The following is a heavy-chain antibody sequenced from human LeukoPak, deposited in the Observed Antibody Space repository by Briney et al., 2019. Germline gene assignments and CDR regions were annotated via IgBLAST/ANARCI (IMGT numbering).Heavy chain of an antibody. J-gene: IGHJ4*02. CDR1: GFTFSSYS. V-gene: IGHV3-21*01. D-gene: IGHD3-22*01. CDR3: ARSEYYYDSSGYYFDY. Sequence: PGGSLRHSCAASGFTFSSYSMNWVRQAPGRGLEWVSSISSSSSYIYYADSVKGRFTISRDNAKNSLYLQMNSLRAEDTAVYYCARSEYYYDSSGYYFDYWGQGTLVTVSS. CDR2: ISSSSSYI.